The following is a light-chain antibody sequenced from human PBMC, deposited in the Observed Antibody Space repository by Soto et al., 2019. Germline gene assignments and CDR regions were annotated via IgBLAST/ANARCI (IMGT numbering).Light chain of an antibody. CDR3: LQHNRDPYT. V-gene: IGKV1-17*01. CDR1: QGIRNT. CDR2: SAS. Sequence: DIQMTQSPSSLSASVGDRVTITCRASQGIRNTLGWYQQKPGKAPKRLIYSASTLQNGVPSRFSASGSGTEYTLTISTLHTTVFATYFCLQHNRDPYTFGRGTKL. J-gene: IGKJ2*01.